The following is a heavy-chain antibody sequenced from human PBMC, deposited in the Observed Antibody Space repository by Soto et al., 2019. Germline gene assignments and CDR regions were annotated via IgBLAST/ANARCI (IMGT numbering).Heavy chain of an antibody. D-gene: IGHD3-10*01. CDR3: ARLTPIRGVHDSYYYYGMDV. CDR1: GGSISSYY. Sequence: SETLSLTCTVSGGSISSYYWSWIRQPPGKGLEWIGYIYYSGSTNYNPSLKSRVTISVDTSKNQFSLKLSSVTAADTAVYYCARLTPIRGVHDSYYYYGMDVWGQGTTVTVSS. V-gene: IGHV4-59*08. J-gene: IGHJ6*02. CDR2: IYYSGST.